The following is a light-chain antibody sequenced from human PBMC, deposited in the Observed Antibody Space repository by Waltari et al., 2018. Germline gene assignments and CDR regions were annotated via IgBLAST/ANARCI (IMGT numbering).Light chain of an antibody. CDR1: NSDFGGRKY. V-gene: IGLV2-14*03. J-gene: IGLJ2*01. CDR2: DVN. CDR3: SSYTSSTTGI. Sequence: QSALTQPDSVSGSPGQSITISCTETNSDFGGRKYVPWYQHHPGEAPKVIIYDVNNRASGVPNRFSGSKSGNSASLTISGLQAEDEADYYCSSYTSSTTGIFGGGTRVTVL.